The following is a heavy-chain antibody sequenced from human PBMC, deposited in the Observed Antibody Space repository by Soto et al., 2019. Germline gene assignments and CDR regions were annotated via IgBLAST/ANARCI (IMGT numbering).Heavy chain of an antibody. CDR2: IYYSGST. CDR1: GGYISSGGCH. J-gene: IGHJ5*02. D-gene: IGHD2-2*01. CDR3: ARPRDCSSTSCYGALDP. Sequence: SLPLSLTSSVSGGYISSGGCHWSWISQHPGKGLEWIGYIYYSGSTYYNPSLKSRVTISVDTSKNQFSLKLSSVTAADTAVYYCARPRDCSSTSCYGALDPWGQGTLVTVSS. V-gene: IGHV4-31*03.